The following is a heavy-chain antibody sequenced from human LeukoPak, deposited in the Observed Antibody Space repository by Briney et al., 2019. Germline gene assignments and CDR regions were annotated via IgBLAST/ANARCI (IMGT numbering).Heavy chain of an antibody. CDR2: INPNSGGT. D-gene: IGHD6-6*01. V-gene: IGHV1-2*06. Sequence: ASVKVSCKASGYTFTGYYMHWVRQAPGQGLEWMGRINPNSGGTNYAQKFQGRVTMTRDTSISTAYMELSRLRSDDTAVYYCAGVIAARYGMDVWGQGTTATVSS. J-gene: IGHJ6*02. CDR1: GYTFTGYY. CDR3: AGVIAARYGMDV.